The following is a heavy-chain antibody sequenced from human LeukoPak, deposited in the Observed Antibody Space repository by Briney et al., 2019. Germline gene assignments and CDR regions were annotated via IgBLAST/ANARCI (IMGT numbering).Heavy chain of an antibody. CDR2: INPNSGCT. Sequence: ASVKVSCKASGYTFTRYYMHWVRQAPGQGLEWMGWINPNSGCTNYAQKFRGMVTMTRDTSISTAYRERSRRRSDDTAVYYCARDRDQDTDDAFDIWGQGTMVTVSS. V-gene: IGHV1-2*02. CDR3: ARDRDQDTDDAFDI. D-gene: IGHD5-18*01. CDR1: GYTFTRYY. J-gene: IGHJ3*02.